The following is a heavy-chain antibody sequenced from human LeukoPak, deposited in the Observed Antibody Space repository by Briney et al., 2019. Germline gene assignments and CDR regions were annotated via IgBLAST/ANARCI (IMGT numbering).Heavy chain of an antibody. CDR2: IWYDGSNK. D-gene: IGHD3-16*01. CDR1: GFTFSSYG. Sequence: GRSLRLSCAASGFTFSSYGMHWVRQAPGKGLEWVAVIWYDGSNKYYADSVKGRFTISRDNSKSTLYLQMNSLRSDDTAVYYCARPWGDVSIATWFNPWGQGTRVTVSS. J-gene: IGHJ5*02. CDR3: ARPWGDVSIATWFNP. V-gene: IGHV3-33*01.